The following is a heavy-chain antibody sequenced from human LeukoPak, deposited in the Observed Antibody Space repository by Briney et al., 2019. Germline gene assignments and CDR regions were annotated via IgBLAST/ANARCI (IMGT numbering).Heavy chain of an antibody. D-gene: IGHD1-26*01. V-gene: IGHV3-66*02. CDR2: IYSGGST. CDR1: GFTVSSNY. Sequence: PGGSLRLSCAASGFTVSSNYMSWVRQAPGKGLEWVSVIYSGGSTYYADSVKGRFTISRDNSKNTLYLQMNSLRAEDTAVYYCARDSGSYSYDYWGQGTLATVSS. CDR3: ARDSGSYSYDY. J-gene: IGHJ4*02.